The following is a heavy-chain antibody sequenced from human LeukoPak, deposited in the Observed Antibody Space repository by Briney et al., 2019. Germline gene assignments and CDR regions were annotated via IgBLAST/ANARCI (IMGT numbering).Heavy chain of an antibody. V-gene: IGHV1-24*01. Sequence: ASVKVSCKVSGYTLTELSMHWVRQAPGKGLEWTGGFDPEDGETIYAQKFQGRVTMTEDTSTDTAYMELSSLRSEDTAVYYCANRAVGATRGNSLFDYWGQGTLVTVSS. CDR3: ANRAVGATRGNSLFDY. D-gene: IGHD1-26*01. J-gene: IGHJ4*02. CDR1: GYTLTELS. CDR2: FDPEDGET.